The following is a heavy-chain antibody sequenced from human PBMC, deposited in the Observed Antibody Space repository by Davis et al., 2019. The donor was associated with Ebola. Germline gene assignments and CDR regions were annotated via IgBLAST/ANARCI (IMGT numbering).Heavy chain of an antibody. J-gene: IGHJ5*02. CDR2: INHSGST. V-gene: IGHV4-34*01. CDR3: ARDSLNDYGDYGRARWFDP. D-gene: IGHD4-17*01. CDR1: GGSFSGYY. Sequence: MPSETLSLTCAVYGGSFSGYYWSWIRQPPGKGLEWIGEINHSGSTNYNPSLKSRVTISVDTSKNQFSLKLSSVTAADTAVYYCARDSLNDYGDYGRARWFDPWGQGALVTVSS.